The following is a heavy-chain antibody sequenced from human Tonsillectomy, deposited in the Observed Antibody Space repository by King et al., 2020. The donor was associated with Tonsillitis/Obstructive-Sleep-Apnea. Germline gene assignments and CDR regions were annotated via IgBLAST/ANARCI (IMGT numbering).Heavy chain of an antibody. D-gene: IGHD2-2*01. CDR2: ISHSGST. V-gene: IGHV4-34*01. CDR3: ARENIVVVPAALGGGFDY. Sequence: VQLQQWGAGLLKPSETLSLTCAVYGGSFSGYYWSWIRQPSGKGLEWIGEISHSGSTNYNPSLKSRVTISVDTSKNQFSLKLSSVTAADTAVYYCARENIVVVPAALGGGFDYWGQGTLVTVSS. J-gene: IGHJ4*02. CDR1: GGSFSGYY.